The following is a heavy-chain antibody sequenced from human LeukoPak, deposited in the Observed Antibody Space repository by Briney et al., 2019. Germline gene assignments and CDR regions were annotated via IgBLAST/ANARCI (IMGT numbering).Heavy chain of an antibody. V-gene: IGHV4-39*01. CDR1: GGSISSSSYY. D-gene: IGHD6-19*01. CDR2: IYYSGST. Sequence: SETLSLTCTVSGGSISSSSYYWGWIRQPPGKGLEWIGSIYYSGSTYYNPSLKSRVTISVDTSKNQFSLKLSSVTAADTAVYYCSRHGALQQWLVKDYFDYWGQGTLVTVSS. CDR3: SRHGALQQWLVKDYFDY. J-gene: IGHJ4*02.